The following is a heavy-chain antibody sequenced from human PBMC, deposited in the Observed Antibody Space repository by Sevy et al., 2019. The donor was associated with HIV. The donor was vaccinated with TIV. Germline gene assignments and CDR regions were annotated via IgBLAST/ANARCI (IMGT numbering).Heavy chain of an antibody. CDR1: GYTFDNYG. V-gene: IGHV1-18*01. CDR3: ARDMGWQLLPLGMDV. J-gene: IGHJ6*02. Sequence: ASVKVSCKASGYTFDNYGISWVRQAPGQGLKWMGWITAYNGNTNYAQNLQGRVTMTTDTSKSTAYMELKNLRSGDTAVYYCARDMGWQLLPLGMDVWGQGTTVTVSS. D-gene: IGHD2-15*01. CDR2: ITAYNGNT.